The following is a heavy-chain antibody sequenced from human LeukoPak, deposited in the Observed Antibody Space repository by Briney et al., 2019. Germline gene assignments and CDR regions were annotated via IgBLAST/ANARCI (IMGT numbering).Heavy chain of an antibody. CDR3: ARDSDPVYYYDSSGYPD. Sequence: ASVKVSCKASGYTFTSYDINWVRQATGQGLEWMGWMNPNSGNTGYAQKFQGRVTMTRNTSISTAYMELSSLRAEDTAVYYCARDSDPVYYYDSSGYPDWGQGTLVTVS. V-gene: IGHV1-8*01. CDR1: GYTFTSYD. CDR2: MNPNSGNT. D-gene: IGHD3-22*01. J-gene: IGHJ4*02.